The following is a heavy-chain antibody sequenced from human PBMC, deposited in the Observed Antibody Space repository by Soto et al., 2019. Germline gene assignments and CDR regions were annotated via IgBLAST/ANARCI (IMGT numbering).Heavy chain of an antibody. CDR3: ARVSTYSHDLWSGED. Sequence: PSETLCLTCTVSGGSISSGAYYWTWILHPPGKGLEWIGYIYYSGRSYYSPSLKGRVTISLDTSQNQFSLKLNSATAADTAVYYCARVSTYSHDLWSGEDWGQGTPVDVSS. V-gene: IGHV4-30-4*01. J-gene: IGHJ4*02. D-gene: IGHD3-3*01. CDR2: IYYSGRS. CDR1: GGSISSGAYY.